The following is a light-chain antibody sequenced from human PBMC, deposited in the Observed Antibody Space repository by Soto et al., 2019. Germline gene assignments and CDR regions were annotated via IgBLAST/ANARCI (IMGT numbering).Light chain of an antibody. V-gene: IGKV3-15*01. CDR1: QNVDSN. CDR2: GAS. J-gene: IGKJ4*01. Sequence: EIVMTQSPATLSVSPGEGATLSCRASQNVDSNLAWFQQQPGQAPRLLIYGASTRATDIPARVRGSGSGTEFTLTISSLQSEDLAVYYCQHYPQWSLSFGGGTKVDIK. CDR3: QHYPQWSLS.